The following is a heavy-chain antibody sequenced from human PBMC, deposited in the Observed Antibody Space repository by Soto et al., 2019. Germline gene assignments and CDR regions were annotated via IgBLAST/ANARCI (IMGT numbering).Heavy chain of an antibody. CDR1: GFTFSSYA. V-gene: IGHV3-23*01. Sequence: GGSLRLSCAASGFTFSSYAMSWVRQAPGKGPEWVSAISGSGGSTYYADSVKGRFTISRDNSKNTLYLQMNSLRAEDTAVYYCAKVPHYDILTGYYDYWGQGTLVTVSS. J-gene: IGHJ4*02. CDR3: AKVPHYDILTGYYDY. D-gene: IGHD3-9*01. CDR2: ISGSGGST.